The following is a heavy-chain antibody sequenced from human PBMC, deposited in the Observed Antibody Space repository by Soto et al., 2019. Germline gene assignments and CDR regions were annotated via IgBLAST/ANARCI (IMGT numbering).Heavy chain of an antibody. CDR2: INHSGST. CDR3: AMGGYGDLFSW. CDR1: GGSFSGYY. V-gene: IGHV4-34*01. D-gene: IGHD4-17*01. Sequence: QVQLQQWGAGLLKPSETLSLTCAVYGGSFSGYYWSWIRQPPGKGLEWIGEINHSGSTNYNPSLKSRVTISVDTSKNQFSLKLSSVTAADAAVYYCAMGGYGDLFSWWGQGTLVTVSS. J-gene: IGHJ4*02.